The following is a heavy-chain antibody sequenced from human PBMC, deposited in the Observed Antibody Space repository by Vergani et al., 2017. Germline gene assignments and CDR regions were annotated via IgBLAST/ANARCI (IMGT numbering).Heavy chain of an antibody. D-gene: IGHD3-3*01. Sequence: QVQLVQSGAEVKKPGASVKVSCKASGYTFTSYDINWVRQATGQGLEWMGWMNPNSGNTGYAQKFQGRVTMTRNTSISTAYMELSSLRSEDTAVYYCARGGSASYYDFWSGYFDAFDIWGQGTMVTVSS. V-gene: IGHV1-8*02. CDR3: ARGGSASYYDFWSGYFDAFDI. J-gene: IGHJ3*02. CDR1: GYTFTSYD. CDR2: MNPNSGNT.